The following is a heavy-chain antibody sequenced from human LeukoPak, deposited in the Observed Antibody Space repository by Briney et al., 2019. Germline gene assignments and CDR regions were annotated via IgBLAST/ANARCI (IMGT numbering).Heavy chain of an antibody. CDR1: GGSISSYY. CDR2: IYNSGST. J-gene: IGHJ3*02. CDR3: ARSAIDAFDI. V-gene: IGHV4-59*08. Sequence: SETLSLTCTVSGGSISSYYGSWIRQPPGKGLECIGYIYNSGSTNYNPSLKSRVSISVDTSKNQFSLKLSSVTAADTAVYYCARSAIDAFDIWGQGTMVTVSS. D-gene: IGHD6-25*01.